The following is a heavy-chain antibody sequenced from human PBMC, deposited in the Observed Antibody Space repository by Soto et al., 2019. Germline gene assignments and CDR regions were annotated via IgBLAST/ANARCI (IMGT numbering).Heavy chain of an antibody. CDR2: IYYSGST. CDR1: GGSISSGGYY. V-gene: IGHV4-31*03. CDR3: ARERGDYDILTGYYPARYFDY. D-gene: IGHD3-9*01. J-gene: IGHJ4*02. Sequence: QVQLQESGPGLVKPSQTLSLTCTVSGGSISSGGYYWSWIRQHPGKGLEWIGYIYYSGSTYYNPSLKSRVTISVDTSKNQFSLKLSSVTAADTAVYYCARERGDYDILTGYYPARYFDYWGQGTLVTVSS.